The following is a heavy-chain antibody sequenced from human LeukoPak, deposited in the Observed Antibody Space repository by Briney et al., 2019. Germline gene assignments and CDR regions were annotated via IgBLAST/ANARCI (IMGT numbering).Heavy chain of an antibody. V-gene: IGHV3-13*01. D-gene: IGHD6-13*01. CDR3: ARGERYSSSWWGYFDY. J-gene: IGHJ4*02. CDR1: GFTFSSYD. CDR2: IGTTGDT. Sequence: GGSLRLSCEVSGFTFSSYDMHWVRQTTGKGLEWVSGIGTTGDTHYPDSVKGRFTVSRENAKNSLYLQMNSLRAGDTAVYYCARGERYSSSWWGYFDYWGQGTLVTVSS.